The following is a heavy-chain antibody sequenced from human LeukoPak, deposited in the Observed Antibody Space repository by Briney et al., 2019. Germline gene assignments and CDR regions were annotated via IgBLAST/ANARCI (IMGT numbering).Heavy chain of an antibody. V-gene: IGHV3-23*01. D-gene: IGHD5-12*01. Sequence: GGSLRLSCAASGFIFSNYAMSWVRQAPGKGLEWVSGISGSGGSTYYADSVKGRFTISRDNSKNTLYLQMDSLRAEDTAVYHCAKNLDGVATYFDYWGQGTLVTVSS. CDR2: ISGSGGST. J-gene: IGHJ4*02. CDR1: GFIFSNYA. CDR3: AKNLDGVATYFDY.